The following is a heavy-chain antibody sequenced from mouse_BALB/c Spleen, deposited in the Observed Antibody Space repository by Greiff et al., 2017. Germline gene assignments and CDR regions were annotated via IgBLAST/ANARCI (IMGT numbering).Heavy chain of an antibody. J-gene: IGHJ4*01. Sequence: EVKLVESWGGLVKPGGSLKLSCAASGFTFSSYAMSWVRQTPEKRLEWVASISSGGSTYYPDSVKGRFTISRDNARNILYLQMSSLRSEDTAMYYCARGCYGSSYDYAMDYWGQGTSVTVSS. CDR3: ARGCYGSSYDYAMDY. CDR2: ISSGGST. D-gene: IGHD1-1*01. CDR1: GFTFSSYA. V-gene: IGHV5-6-5*01.